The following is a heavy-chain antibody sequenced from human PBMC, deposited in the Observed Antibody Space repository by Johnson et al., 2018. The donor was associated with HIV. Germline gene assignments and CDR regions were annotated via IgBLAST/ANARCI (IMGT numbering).Heavy chain of an antibody. D-gene: IGHD6-13*01. CDR3: ALLRGAAGDDAFDI. CDR1: GFTFSSYA. CDR2: ISYDGSNK. J-gene: IGHJ3*02. Sequence: LVESGGGVVQPGRSLRLSCAASGFTFSSYAMHWVRQAPGKGLEWVAVISYDGSNKYYADSVKGRFTISRDNSKNTLYLQMNSLRAEDTAVYYCALLRGAAGDDAFDIWGQGTMVTVSS. V-gene: IGHV3-30*04.